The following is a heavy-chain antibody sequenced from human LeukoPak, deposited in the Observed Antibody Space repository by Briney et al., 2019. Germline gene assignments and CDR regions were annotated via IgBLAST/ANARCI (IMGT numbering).Heavy chain of an antibody. D-gene: IGHD2-2*01. CDR3: AREGHCSTTSCALDAIEI. CDR2: ISGSGGST. V-gene: IGHV3-23*01. Sequence: PGGSLRLSCAASGFTFSSYAMGWVRQAPGKGLEWVSAISGSGGSTYYADSVKGRFTISRDNAKNSLSLQMKSLRAEDTAVYYCAREGHCSTTSCALDAIEIWGQGTLVAVSS. J-gene: IGHJ3*02. CDR1: GFTFSSYA.